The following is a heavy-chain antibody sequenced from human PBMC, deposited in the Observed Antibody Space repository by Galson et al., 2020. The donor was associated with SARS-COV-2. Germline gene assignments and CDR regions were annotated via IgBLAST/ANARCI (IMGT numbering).Heavy chain of an antibody. CDR2: IYSGDST. V-gene: IGHV3-53*01. Sequence: GESLKISCAASGFTVSSNFMSWVRQAPGKGLEWVSVIYSGDSTYYADSVKGRFTISRDNSKNTLYHQMNSLRAEDTAVYYCARERMAGTSYNYFDYWGQGTLVTVSS. J-gene: IGHJ4*02. CDR3: ARERMAGTSYNYFDY. D-gene: IGHD2-2*01. CDR1: GFTVSSNF.